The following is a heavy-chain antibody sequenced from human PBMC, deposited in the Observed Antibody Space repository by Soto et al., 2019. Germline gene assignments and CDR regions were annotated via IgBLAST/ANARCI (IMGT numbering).Heavy chain of an antibody. CDR1: GYSFTSYW. Sequence: GESLKISCKGSGYSFTSYWIGWVRQMPGKGLEWMGIIYPGDSDTRYSPSFQGQVTISADKSISTAYLQWSSLKASDTAMYYCASKKSRDGYNDAFDIWGQGTMVTVSS. CDR2: IYPGDSDT. D-gene: IGHD5-12*01. CDR3: ASKKSRDGYNDAFDI. V-gene: IGHV5-51*01. J-gene: IGHJ3*02.